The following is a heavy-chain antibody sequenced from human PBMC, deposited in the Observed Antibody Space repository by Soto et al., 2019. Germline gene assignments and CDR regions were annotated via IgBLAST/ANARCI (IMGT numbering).Heavy chain of an antibody. J-gene: IGHJ6*02. CDR1: GGSISSYY. CDR3: ARDRGRSSSWGGYYYYGMDV. D-gene: IGHD6-13*01. V-gene: IGHV4-59*01. Sequence: SETLSLTCTVSGGSISSYYWSWIRQPPGKGLEWIGYIYYSGSTNYNPSLKSRVTISVDTSKNQFSLKLSSVTAADTAVYYCARDRGRSSSWGGYYYYGMDVWGQGTTVTV. CDR2: IYYSGST.